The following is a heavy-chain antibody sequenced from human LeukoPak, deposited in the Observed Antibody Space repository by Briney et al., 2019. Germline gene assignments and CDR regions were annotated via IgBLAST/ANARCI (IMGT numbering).Heavy chain of an antibody. CDR2: IYHTGNT. CDR1: GYSISSGYY. Sequence: PSETLSLTCAVSGYSISSGYYWGWIRQPPGKGLEWIGSIYHTGNTYYNPSLKSRVTMSVDTSKNQFSLKLSSVTAADTAVYYCARRFDSTGSHQAWYFDYWGQGTLVTVSS. V-gene: IGHV4-38-2*01. J-gene: IGHJ4*02. D-gene: IGHD6-19*01. CDR3: ARRFDSTGSHQAWYFDY.